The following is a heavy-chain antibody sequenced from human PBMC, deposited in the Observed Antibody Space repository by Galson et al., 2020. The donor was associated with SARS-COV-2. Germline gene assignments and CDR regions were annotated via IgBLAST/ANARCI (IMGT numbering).Heavy chain of an antibody. CDR2: MNPNSGNT. CDR3: ARAIKYGIAAAGTLGY. D-gene: IGHD6-13*01. V-gene: IGHV1-8*01. CDR1: GYTFTSYD. J-gene: IGHJ4*02. Sequence: ASVKVSCKASGYTFTSYDINWVRQATGQGLEWMGWMNPNSGNTGYAQKFQGRVTMTRNTSISTAYMELSSLRSEDTAVYYCARAIKYGIAAAGTLGYWGQGTLVTVSS.